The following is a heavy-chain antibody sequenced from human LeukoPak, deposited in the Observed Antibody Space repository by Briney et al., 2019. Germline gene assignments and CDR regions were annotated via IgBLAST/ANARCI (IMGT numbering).Heavy chain of an antibody. CDR1: GFTFSSYS. Sequence: PGGSLRLSCAASGFTFSSYSMNWVRQAPGKGLERVSSISSSSSYIYYADSVKGRFTISRDNAKNSLYLQMNSLRAEDTAVYYCARDSEDIVVVVAARELYYYYYMDVWGKGTTVTVSS. V-gene: IGHV3-21*01. J-gene: IGHJ6*03. D-gene: IGHD2-15*01. CDR2: ISSSSSYI. CDR3: ARDSEDIVVVVAARELYYYYYMDV.